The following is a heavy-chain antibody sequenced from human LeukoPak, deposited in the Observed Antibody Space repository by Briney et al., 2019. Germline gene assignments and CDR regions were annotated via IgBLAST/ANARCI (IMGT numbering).Heavy chain of an antibody. CDR1: GFTFSSHW. Sequence: PGGALRLSCEASGFTFSSHWMSWVRQAPGKGLEWVAGIKQDGSETFYVDSVKGRFTISRDNTKNSLYLQMNSLRAEDTAVYYCVRDRTRWVYWGQGTLVTVSS. CDR3: VRDRTRWVY. CDR2: IKQDGSET. J-gene: IGHJ4*02. V-gene: IGHV3-7*01. D-gene: IGHD2-2*01.